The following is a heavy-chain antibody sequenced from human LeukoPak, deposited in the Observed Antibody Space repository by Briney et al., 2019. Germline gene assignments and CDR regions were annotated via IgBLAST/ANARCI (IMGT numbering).Heavy chain of an antibody. Sequence: GGSLRLSCAASGFTFSSYGMHWVRQAPGKGVEWVSVIWYDGSNKYYADSVKGRFTISRDNSKNTLYLQMNSLRAEDTAVYYCAKVNVDTALGGYWGQGTLVTVSS. J-gene: IGHJ4*02. CDR1: GFTFSSYG. D-gene: IGHD5-18*01. CDR2: IWYDGSNK. CDR3: AKVNVDTALGGY. V-gene: IGHV3-33*06.